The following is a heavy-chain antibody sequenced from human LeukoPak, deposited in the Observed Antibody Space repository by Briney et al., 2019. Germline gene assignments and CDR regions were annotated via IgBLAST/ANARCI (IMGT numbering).Heavy chain of an antibody. CDR3: AKSDVLRYFDDYYYYGMDV. Sequence: GGSLRLSCAASGFTFSSYAMSWVRQAPGKGLEWVSAISGSGGSTYYADSVKGRFTISRDNSKNTLYLQMNGLRAEDTAVYYCAKSDVLRYFDDYYYYGMDVWGQGTTVTVSS. CDR2: ISGSGGST. J-gene: IGHJ6*02. V-gene: IGHV3-23*01. D-gene: IGHD3-9*01. CDR1: GFTFSSYA.